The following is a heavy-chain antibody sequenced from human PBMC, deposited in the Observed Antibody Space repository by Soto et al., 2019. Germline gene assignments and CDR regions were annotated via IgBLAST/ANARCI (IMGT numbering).Heavy chain of an antibody. V-gene: IGHV1-69*13. CDR3: ARSPEKGLRLNQAFDP. Sequence: SVKVSCKASGGTFSSYAISWVRQAPGQVLEWMGGIIPIFGTANYAQKFQGRVTITADESTSTAYMELSSLRSEDTAVYYCARSPEKGLRLNQAFDPWGQGTMVTVSS. CDR2: IIPIFGTA. J-gene: IGHJ5*02. CDR1: GGTFSSYA. D-gene: IGHD6-6*01.